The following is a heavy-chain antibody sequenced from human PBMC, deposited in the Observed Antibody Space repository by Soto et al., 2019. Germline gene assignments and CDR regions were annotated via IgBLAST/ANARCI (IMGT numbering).Heavy chain of an antibody. J-gene: IGHJ5*02. V-gene: IGHV1-3*01. CDR1: GYTFTSYA. Sequence: QVQLVQSGAEVKKPGASVKVSCKASGYTFTSYAMHWVRQAPGQRLEWVGWINAGNGYTKYSQRFQDRVTITRDTSASTAYMELSSLKSEDTAVYYCARLETGRVITRPNWLDPWGPGTLVTVS. CDR2: INAGNGYT. CDR3: ARLETGRVITRPNWLDP. D-gene: IGHD6-6*01.